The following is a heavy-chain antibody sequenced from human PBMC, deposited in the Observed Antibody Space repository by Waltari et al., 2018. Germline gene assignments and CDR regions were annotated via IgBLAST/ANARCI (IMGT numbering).Heavy chain of an antibody. CDR3: ATAYLGYYFDY. V-gene: IGHV1-46*01. J-gene: IGHJ4*02. Sequence: REAPGQGLEWMGIINPSGVSTSYAQKFQGRVSMTRDTSTSTVYMGLSSLRSEDTAVYYCATAYLGYYFDYWGQGTLVTVSS. CDR2: INPSGVST. D-gene: IGHD3-16*01.